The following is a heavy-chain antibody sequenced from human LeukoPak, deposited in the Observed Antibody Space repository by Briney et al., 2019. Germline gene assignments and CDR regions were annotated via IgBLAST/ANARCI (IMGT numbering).Heavy chain of an antibody. CDR1: GLTLSSHW. Sequence: PGGSLRLSCAASGLTLSSHWMHWVRQAPGKGLVWVSRISPDGSSTTYADSVKGRFTISRDSAKSTLYLQMNSLRAEDTAVYYCARGVGGDYRYTIDYWGQGTLVTASS. V-gene: IGHV3-74*01. J-gene: IGHJ4*02. CDR2: ISPDGSST. CDR3: ARGVGGDYRYTIDY. D-gene: IGHD3-16*02.